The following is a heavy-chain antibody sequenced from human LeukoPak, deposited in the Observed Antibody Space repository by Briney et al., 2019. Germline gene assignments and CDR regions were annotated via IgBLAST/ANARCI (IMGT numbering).Heavy chain of an antibody. CDR3: ARVVAGFGCSSTSCYPPGRYYYYMDV. CDR2: IIPIFGTA. D-gene: IGHD2-2*01. CDR1: GGTFSSYA. Sequence: SVKVSCKASGGTFSSYAISWVRQAPGQGLEWMGGIIPIFGTANYAQKFQGRVTITTDESTSTAYMELSSLRSEDTAVYYCARVVAGFGCSSTSCYPPGRYYYYMDVWGKGTTVTVSS. J-gene: IGHJ6*03. V-gene: IGHV1-69*05.